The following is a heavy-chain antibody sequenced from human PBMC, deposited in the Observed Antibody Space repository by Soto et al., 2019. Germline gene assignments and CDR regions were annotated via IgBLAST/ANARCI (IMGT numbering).Heavy chain of an antibody. CDR3: ARSANSGYYSYPD. D-gene: IGHD3-22*01. CDR2: IYSGGTT. Sequence: EVQLVESGGGLIQPGGSLRLSCAASGFTVSSKYMTWVRQAPGKGLEWVSVIYSGGTTYYADSVKGRFTISRDNSKNTLYLQMNTLRAGDTAVYYCARSANSGYYSYPDWGQGTLVTVSS. J-gene: IGHJ4*02. CDR1: GFTVSSKY. V-gene: IGHV3-53*01.